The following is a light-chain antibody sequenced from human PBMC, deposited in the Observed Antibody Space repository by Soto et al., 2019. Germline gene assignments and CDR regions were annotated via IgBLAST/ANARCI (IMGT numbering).Light chain of an antibody. CDR2: EVT. V-gene: IGLV2-14*01. Sequence: QSVLTQPASVSGSPGQPIAISCTGTRSDVGAYNYVSWYQQHPGKAPKLMISEVTNRPSGVSDRFSGSKSGNTASLTISGLQAEDEADYYCSSFTSRFTFVFGTGTKVTV. CDR3: SSFTSRFTFV. J-gene: IGLJ1*01. CDR1: RSDVGAYNY.